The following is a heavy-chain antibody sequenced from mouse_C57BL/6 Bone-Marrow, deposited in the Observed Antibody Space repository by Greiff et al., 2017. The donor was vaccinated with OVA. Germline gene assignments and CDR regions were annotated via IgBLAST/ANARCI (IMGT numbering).Heavy chain of an antibody. CDR2: IYPRSGNT. CDR1: GYTFTSYG. V-gene: IGHV1-81*01. Sequence: QVQLKESGAELARPGASVKLSCKASGYTFTSYGISWVKQRTGQGLEWIGEIYPRSGNTYYNEKFKGKATLTADKSSSTAYMELRSLTSEDSAVYFCAREDYGYYFDYWRQGTTLTVSS. CDR3: AREDYGYYFDY. D-gene: IGHD2-4*01. J-gene: IGHJ2*01.